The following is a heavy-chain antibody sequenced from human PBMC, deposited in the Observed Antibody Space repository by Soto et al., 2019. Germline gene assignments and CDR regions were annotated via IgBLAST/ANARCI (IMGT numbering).Heavy chain of an antibody. CDR3: AKDSIAGFDP. J-gene: IGHJ5*02. D-gene: IGHD6-6*01. CDR2: IAYDGDKK. CDR1: GFTFSGFG. Sequence: GGSLRLSCAASGFTFSGFGMHWVRQAPGKGLEWVAVIAYDGDKKYYASSVKGRFIISRDNSKNTLYLQMNSLRAEDTAVYYCAKDSIAGFDPWGQGTLVTVSS. V-gene: IGHV3-30*12.